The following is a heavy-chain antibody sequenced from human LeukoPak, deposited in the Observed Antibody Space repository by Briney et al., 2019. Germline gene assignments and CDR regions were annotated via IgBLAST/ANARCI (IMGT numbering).Heavy chain of an antibody. CDR3: ARSEYSYGADAFDI. Sequence: SETLSLTCAVYGGSFSGYYWSWIRQPPGKGPEWIGEINHSGSTNYNPSLKSRVTISVDTSKNQFSLKLSSVTAADTAVYYCARSEYSYGADAFDIWGQGTMVTVSS. J-gene: IGHJ3*02. D-gene: IGHD5-18*01. CDR1: GGSFSGYY. V-gene: IGHV4-34*01. CDR2: INHSGST.